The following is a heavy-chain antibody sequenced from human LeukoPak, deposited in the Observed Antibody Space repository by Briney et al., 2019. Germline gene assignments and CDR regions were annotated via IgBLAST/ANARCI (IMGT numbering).Heavy chain of an antibody. J-gene: IGHJ4*02. CDR1: GGSISSYY. V-gene: IGHV4-59*01. CDR3: ARAYSSSWDYFDY. Sequence: PSETLSLTCTVSGGSISSYYWSWIRQPPGKGLEWIGYIYYSGSTNYNPSLKSRVTISVDTSKNQFSLKLSSVTAADTAVYYCARAYSSSWDYFDYWGQGTLVTVSS. CDR2: IYYSGST. D-gene: IGHD6-13*01.